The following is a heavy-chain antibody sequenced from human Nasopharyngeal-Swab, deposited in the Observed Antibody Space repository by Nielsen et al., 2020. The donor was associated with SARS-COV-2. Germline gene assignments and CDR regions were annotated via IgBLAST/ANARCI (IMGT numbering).Heavy chain of an antibody. D-gene: IGHD3-22*01. Sequence: GSLRLSCAASGFTYWMNWVRQAPGKGLEWVGNIGQDGGGKKYVDSVKGRFTISRDNANNLLYLQMNSLRAEDTAVYYCARDPGFGYYYDSSGYYDYWGQGTLVTVSS. V-gene: IGHV3-7*01. CDR2: IGQDGGGK. J-gene: IGHJ4*02. CDR1: GFTYW. CDR3: ARDPGFGYYYDSSGYYDY.